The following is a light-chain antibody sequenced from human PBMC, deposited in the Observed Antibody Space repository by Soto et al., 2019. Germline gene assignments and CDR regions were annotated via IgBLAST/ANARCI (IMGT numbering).Light chain of an antibody. Sequence: QSALTQPPSASGSPGQSVTISCTGSSSDVGGDNSVSWYQQHPAKAPKLIISEVNKRPSGVPVRFSGSKSGNTASLTVSGLQAEDEADYYCSSYAGSNTFVVFGGGTKVTVL. J-gene: IGLJ2*01. CDR3: SSYAGSNTFVV. V-gene: IGLV2-8*01. CDR2: EVN. CDR1: SSDVGGDNS.